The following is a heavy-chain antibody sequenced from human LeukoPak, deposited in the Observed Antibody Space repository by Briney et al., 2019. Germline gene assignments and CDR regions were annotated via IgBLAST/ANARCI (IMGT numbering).Heavy chain of an antibody. V-gene: IGHV3-53*01. Sequence: GWSLRLSCAASGFAVSAYYMSWVRQAPGKGLEWVSVIYTGGSTSYAASVTVRVTISKDNSKNTVYLQMNSVRAEDTAIYYCARGQGDWGQGTLVTVSS. J-gene: IGHJ4*02. CDR1: GFAVSAYY. CDR2: IYTGGST. CDR3: ARGQGD.